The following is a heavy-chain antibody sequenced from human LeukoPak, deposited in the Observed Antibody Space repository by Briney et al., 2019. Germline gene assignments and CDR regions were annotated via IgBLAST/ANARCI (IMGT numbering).Heavy chain of an antibody. CDR2: IYCSGST. V-gene: IGHV4-31*03. CDR3: ARGHGYSYGYPSFDY. J-gene: IGHJ4*02. Sequence: SQTLSLTCTVSGGSISSGGYSWSWIRQHPGKGLEWIGYIYCSGSTYYNPSLKSRVTISVDTSKNQFSLKLSSVTAADTAVYYCARGHGYSYGYPSFDYWGQGTLVTVSS. CDR1: GGSISSGGYS. D-gene: IGHD5-18*01.